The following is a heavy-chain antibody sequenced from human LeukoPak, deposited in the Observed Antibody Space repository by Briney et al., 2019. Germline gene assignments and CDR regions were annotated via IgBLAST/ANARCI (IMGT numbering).Heavy chain of an antibody. CDR3: ARDIAAAGSPPPDY. J-gene: IGHJ4*02. CDR2: IIPILGIA. D-gene: IGHD6-13*01. CDR1: GGTFSSYA. V-gene: IGHV1-69*04. Sequence: SVKVSCKASGGTFSSYAISWVRQAPGQGLEWMGRIIPILGIANYAQKFQGRVTITADKSTSTAYMELSSLRSEDTAVYCCARDIAAAGSPPPDYWGQGTLVTVSS.